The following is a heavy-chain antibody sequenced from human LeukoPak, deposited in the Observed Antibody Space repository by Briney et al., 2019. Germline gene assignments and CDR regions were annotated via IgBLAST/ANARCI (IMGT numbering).Heavy chain of an antibody. D-gene: IGHD6-19*01. CDR2: ISYDGSNK. V-gene: IGHV3-30*04. CDR1: GFTFSSYA. J-gene: IGHJ4*02. CDR3: ARDGYRYSSGWYYFDY. Sequence: GGSLRLSCAASGFTFSSYAMHWGRQAPGKGLEWVAVISYDGSNKYYADSVKGRFTISRDNSKNTLYLQMNRLRAEETAVYYCARDGYRYSSGWYYFDYWGQRTLVTVSS.